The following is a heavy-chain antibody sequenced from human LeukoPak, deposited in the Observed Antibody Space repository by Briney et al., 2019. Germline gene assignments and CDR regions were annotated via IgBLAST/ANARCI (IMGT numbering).Heavy chain of an antibody. J-gene: IGHJ6*03. CDR3: ARDGDEHYYYYYMDV. CDR1: GFTFSSYS. D-gene: IGHD7-27*01. V-gene: IGHV3-21*01. CDR2: ISSSSSYI. Sequence: GGSLRLSCAASGFTFSSYSMNWVRQAPGKGLEWVSSISSSSSYIYYADSVKGRFTISRDDAKNSLYLQMNSLRAEDTAVYYCARDGDEHYYYYYMDVWGKGTTVTVSS.